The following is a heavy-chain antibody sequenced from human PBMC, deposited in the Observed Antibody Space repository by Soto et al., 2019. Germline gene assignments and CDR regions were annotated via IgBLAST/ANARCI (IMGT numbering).Heavy chain of an antibody. D-gene: IGHD3-3*01. CDR1: GFTFSRYA. Sequence: PGGSLRLSCAASGFTFSRYAMHWVRQAPGKGLEWVAVISYDGSNKYYADSVKGRFTISRDNSKNTLYLQMNSLRAEDTAVYYCARDLRVTIFGVAPYYYYYGMDVWGQGTTVTVSS. CDR2: ISYDGSNK. J-gene: IGHJ6*02. V-gene: IGHV3-30-3*01. CDR3: ARDLRVTIFGVAPYYYYYGMDV.